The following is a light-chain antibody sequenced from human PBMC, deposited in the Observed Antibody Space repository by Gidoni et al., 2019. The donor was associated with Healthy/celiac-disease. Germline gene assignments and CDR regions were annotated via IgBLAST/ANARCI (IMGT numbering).Light chain of an antibody. CDR3: QAWDSSLVV. CDR1: KLGDKY. CDR2: QDS. Sequence: SYDLTQPPSVSVSPGQTASITCSGDKLGDKYACWYQQKPGQSPVLVIYQDSKRPSGIPERFSGSNSGNTATLTISGTQAMDEADYYCQAWDSSLVVFGGGIKLTVL. V-gene: IGLV3-1*01. J-gene: IGLJ2*01.